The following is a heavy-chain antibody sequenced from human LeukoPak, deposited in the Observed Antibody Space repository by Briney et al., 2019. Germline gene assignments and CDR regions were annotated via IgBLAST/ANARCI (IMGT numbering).Heavy chain of an antibody. Sequence: PGGSLRLSCAASGFTFSTYNMHWVRQAPGTGLEWVAVIWYDGSNKHYADSVKGRFTISRDHSKNTLYLQMNSLRAEDTAVYYCARAPYSYSYRPPPDCWGQGTLVTVSS. CDR2: IWYDGSNK. D-gene: IGHD1-26*01. J-gene: IGHJ4*02. CDR3: ARAPYSYSYRPPPDC. V-gene: IGHV3-33*01. CDR1: GFTFSTYN.